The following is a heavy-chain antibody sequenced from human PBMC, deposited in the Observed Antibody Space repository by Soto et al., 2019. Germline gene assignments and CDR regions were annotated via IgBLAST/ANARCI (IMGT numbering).Heavy chain of an antibody. CDR2: ISAYNGNT. D-gene: IGHD5-18*01. Sequence: ASVKVSCKASGYTFTSYGISWVRQAPGQGLEWMGWISAYNGNTNYAQKLQGRVTMTTDTSTSTAYMELRSLRSDDTAVYYCARALGYTAMVHDAFDIWGQGTMVTVSS. V-gene: IGHV1-18*01. CDR3: ARALGYTAMVHDAFDI. J-gene: IGHJ3*02. CDR1: GYTFTSYG.